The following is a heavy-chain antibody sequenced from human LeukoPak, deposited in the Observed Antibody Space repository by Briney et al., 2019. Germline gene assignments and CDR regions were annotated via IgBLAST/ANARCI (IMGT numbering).Heavy chain of an antibody. V-gene: IGHV4-34*01. J-gene: IGHJ5*02. D-gene: IGHD3-3*01. CDR1: GGSFSGYY. CDR3: ARHSTIFGVVTWFDP. Sequence: SETLSLTCAVYGGSFSGYYWSWIRQPPGKGLEWIGEINHSGSTNYNPSLKSRVTISVDTSKNQFSLKLSSVTAADTAVYYCARHSTIFGVVTWFDPWGQGTLVTVSS. CDR2: INHSGST.